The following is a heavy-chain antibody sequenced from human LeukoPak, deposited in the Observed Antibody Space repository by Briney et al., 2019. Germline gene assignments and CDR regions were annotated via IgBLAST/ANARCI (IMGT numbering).Heavy chain of an antibody. J-gene: IGHJ4*02. V-gene: IGHV3-21*01. Sequence: GGSLSLSCAASGFTFSSYSMNWGRQAPGPGLELVSSISSSSSYIYYADSVKGRFTISRDNAKNSLYLQMNSLRAEDTAVYYCARDSFDSSGFPSRFDYWGQGTLVTVSS. CDR3: ARDSFDSSGFPSRFDY. CDR1: GFTFSSYS. CDR2: ISSSSSYI. D-gene: IGHD3-22*01.